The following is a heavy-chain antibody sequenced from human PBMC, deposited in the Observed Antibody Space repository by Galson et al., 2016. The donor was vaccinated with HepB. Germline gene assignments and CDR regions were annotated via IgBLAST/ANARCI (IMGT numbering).Heavy chain of an antibody. CDR2: ISGSGDT. Sequence: SLRLSCAASGFTFSTYAMSWVRQAPGKGLEWVSGISGSGDTKFADSVKGRFTVSRDNSKNTLFLQMNSLRVEDTAVYYCAKLDCGRDCPRDDWGQGTQVTVS. CDR3: AKLDCGRDCPRDD. D-gene: IGHD2-21*02. CDR1: GFTFSTYA. J-gene: IGHJ4*02. V-gene: IGHV3-23*01.